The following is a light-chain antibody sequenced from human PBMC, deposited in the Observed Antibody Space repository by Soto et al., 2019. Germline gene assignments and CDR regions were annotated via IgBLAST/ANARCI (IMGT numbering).Light chain of an antibody. CDR1: QSVSSN. CDR3: QQYNNWLST. V-gene: IGKV3-15*01. J-gene: IGKJ1*01. CDR2: GAS. Sequence: EIVMTQSPATLSASPGERATLSCRASQSVSSNLAWYQQKPGQAPRLLIYGASTRATGIPARFSGSGSGTEFTLTISSLQYEDFPVYYCQQYNNWLSTFAQGTNVDIK.